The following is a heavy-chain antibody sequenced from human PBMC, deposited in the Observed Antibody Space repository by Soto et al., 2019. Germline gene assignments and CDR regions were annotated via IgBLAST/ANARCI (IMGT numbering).Heavy chain of an antibody. Sequence: SETLSLTCAISGDSVSSNSASWNWIRQSPSRGLEWLGRTYYRSKWYNDYAVSVKSRITINPDTSKNQFSLQLNSVTPEDTAVYYCARDVQQRLPGWFDPWGQGTLVTVSS. V-gene: IGHV6-1*01. CDR2: TYYRSKWYN. CDR3: ARDVQQRLPGWFDP. D-gene: IGHD6-25*01. CDR1: GDSVSSNSAS. J-gene: IGHJ5*02.